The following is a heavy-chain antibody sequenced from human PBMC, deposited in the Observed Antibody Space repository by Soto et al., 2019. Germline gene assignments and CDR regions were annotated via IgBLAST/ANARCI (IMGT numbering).Heavy chain of an antibody. CDR3: VRGGAIFGVAPPHYYYMDV. J-gene: IGHJ6*03. CDR1: GYTFTSYG. CDR2: ISAYNGNK. Sequence: ASVKVSCKASGYTFTSYGISWVRQAPGQGPEKMGWISAYNGNKNNEQKLQGRVTMTTDTSTSTAYMELRSLRSDDTAVYYCVRGGAIFGVAPPHYYYMDVWGKGTTVTVSS. D-gene: IGHD3-3*01. V-gene: IGHV1-18*01.